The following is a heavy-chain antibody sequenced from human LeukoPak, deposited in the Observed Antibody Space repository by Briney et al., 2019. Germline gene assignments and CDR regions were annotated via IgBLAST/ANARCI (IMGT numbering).Heavy chain of an antibody. V-gene: IGHV3-74*01. CDR1: GFTFSSYW. CDR2: INSDGSST. CDR3: ARGGYSNVNLDY. J-gene: IGHJ4*02. Sequence: GGSLRLSYAASGFTFSSYWMHWVRQAPGKGLVWVSRINSDGSSTSYADSVKGRFTISRDNAENTLYLQMNSLRAEDTAVYYCARGGYSNVNLDYWGQGTLATVSS. D-gene: IGHD2-15*01.